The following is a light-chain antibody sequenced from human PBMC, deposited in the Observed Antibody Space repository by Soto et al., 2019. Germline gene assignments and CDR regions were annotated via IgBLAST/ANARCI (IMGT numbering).Light chain of an antibody. CDR2: DAS. Sequence: VLTQSPAILSLSPGERATLSCRASQSVARYLAWYQQKPGHSPRLLIYDASNRAPGIPARFSGGGSGSAFTHSITTLAPEDFAPHYGHHRSNWPLMFTFGQGTKLVI. J-gene: IGKJ2*01. CDR1: QSVARY. V-gene: IGKV3-11*01. CDR3: HHRSNWPLMFT.